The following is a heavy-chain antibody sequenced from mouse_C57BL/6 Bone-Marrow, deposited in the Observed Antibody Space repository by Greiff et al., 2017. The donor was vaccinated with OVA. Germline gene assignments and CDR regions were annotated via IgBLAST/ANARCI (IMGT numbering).Heavy chain of an antibody. D-gene: IGHD1-1*01. V-gene: IGHV5-6*01. CDR1: GFTFSSYG. J-gene: IGHJ4*01. CDR2: ISSGGSYT. CDR3: ARNLLNYYGSSYYAMDY. Sequence: EVQVVESGGDLVKPGGSLKLSCAASGFTFSSYGMSWVRQTPDKRLEWVATISSGGSYTYYPDSVKGRFTISRDNAKNTLYLQMSSLKSEDTAMYYCARNLLNYYGSSYYAMDYWGQGTSVTVSS.